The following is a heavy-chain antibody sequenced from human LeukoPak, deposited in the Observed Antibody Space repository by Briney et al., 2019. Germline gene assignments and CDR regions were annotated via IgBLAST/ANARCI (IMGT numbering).Heavy chain of an antibody. Sequence: SETLSLTCTVSGGSISSYYWSWIRQPPGKGLEWIGYIYYSGSANYNPSLKSRVTISVDTSKNQFSLKLSSVTAADTAVYYCARLSPPPYSSSSDVWGQGTTVTVSS. J-gene: IGHJ6*02. CDR1: GGSISSYY. CDR2: IYYSGSA. CDR3: ARLSPPPYSSSSDV. D-gene: IGHD6-6*01. V-gene: IGHV4-59*08.